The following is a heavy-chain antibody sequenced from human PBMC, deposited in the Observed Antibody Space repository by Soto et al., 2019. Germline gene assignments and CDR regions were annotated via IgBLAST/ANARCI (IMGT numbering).Heavy chain of an antibody. Sequence: QLQLQESGPGLVKPSETLSLTCTVSGGSISSSSYYWGWIRQPPGKGLEWIGSIYYSGSTYYNPSLKRRVTISIDTSKNQFSLKLSSVTAADTAVYYCASFIAARRGYYFDYWGQGTLVTVSS. J-gene: IGHJ4*02. CDR1: GGSISSSSYY. D-gene: IGHD6-6*01. CDR3: ASFIAARRGYYFDY. V-gene: IGHV4-39*01. CDR2: IYYSGST.